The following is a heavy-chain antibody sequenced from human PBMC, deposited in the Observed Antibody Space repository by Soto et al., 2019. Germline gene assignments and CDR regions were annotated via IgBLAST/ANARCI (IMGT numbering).Heavy chain of an antibody. Sequence: QVQLVESGGGVVQPGRSLRLSCAASGFTFSHYAMHWVRQAPGKGLEWVALMSYDGSNEYYADSVKGRFTISRDNSKNTLYMQMNSRRAEDTAVYYCAKDGSHNFDYGGQGTLVTVSS. CDR3: AKDGSHNFDY. V-gene: IGHV3-30*18. J-gene: IGHJ4*02. D-gene: IGHD1-26*01. CDR1: GFTFSHYA. CDR2: MSYDGSNE.